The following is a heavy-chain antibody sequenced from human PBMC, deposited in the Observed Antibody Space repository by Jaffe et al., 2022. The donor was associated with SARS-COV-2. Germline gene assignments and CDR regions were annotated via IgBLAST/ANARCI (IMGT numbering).Heavy chain of an antibody. J-gene: IGHJ6*02. CDR3: AKDRSTFGGVILSRGFGMDV. CDR1: GFTFSSYA. V-gene: IGHV3-23*01. CDR2: ISGSGGST. D-gene: IGHD3-16*02. Sequence: EVQLLESGGGLVQPGGSLRLSCAASGFTFSSYAMSWVRQAPGKGLEWVSAISGSGGSTYYADSVKGRFTISRDNSKNTLYLQMNSLRAEDTAVYYCAKDRSTFGGVILSRGFGMDVWGQGTTVTVSS.